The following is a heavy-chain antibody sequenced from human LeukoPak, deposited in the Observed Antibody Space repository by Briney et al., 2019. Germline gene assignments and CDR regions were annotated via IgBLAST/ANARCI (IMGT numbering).Heavy chain of an antibody. CDR3: ARDRGIAAAGTGYFDY. D-gene: IGHD6-13*01. J-gene: IGHJ4*02. CDR1: GYTFTSYY. Sequence: ASVKVSCKASGYTFTSYYMHWVRQAPGQGLEWMGIINPSGGSTSYAQKFQGRVTMTRDTSTSTVYMELSSLRSEDTAVYYCARDRGIAAAGTGYFDYWGQETVVTVSS. CDR2: INPSGGST. V-gene: IGHV1-46*01.